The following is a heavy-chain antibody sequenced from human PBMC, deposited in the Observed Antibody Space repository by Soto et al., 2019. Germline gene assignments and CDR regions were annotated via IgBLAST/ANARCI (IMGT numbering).Heavy chain of an antibody. CDR1: GGPFSMFT. Sequence: QEQLVQSGAEVKKPGSSVKVSCKAAGGPFSMFTFNWVRQAPGQGLEWMGGIIPRFRTTNYAPTLQDRVTITADESRNTLYMELSSLRSEDTAVYFCARGRGLYNSGRSQLDYWGQGTPVTVSS. V-gene: IGHV1-69*01. CDR3: ARGRGLYNSGRSQLDY. CDR2: IIPRFRTT. J-gene: IGHJ4*02. D-gene: IGHD6-19*01.